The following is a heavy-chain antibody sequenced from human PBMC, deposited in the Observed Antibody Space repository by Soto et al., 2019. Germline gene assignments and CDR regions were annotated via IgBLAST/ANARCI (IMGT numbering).Heavy chain of an antibody. J-gene: IGHJ4*02. CDR2: IWYDGSNQ. CDR3: ARDLGAFNYGTAYFDY. D-gene: IGHD3-10*01. V-gene: IGHV3-33*01. CDR1: GFTFSTYG. Sequence: GGSLRLSCAPSGFTFSTYGMHWVRQAPGKGLEWVAVIWYDGSNQYYADSVKGRFTISRDNSRNMLYLQMNSLRAEDTAVYYCARDLGAFNYGTAYFDYWGQGTPVTVSS.